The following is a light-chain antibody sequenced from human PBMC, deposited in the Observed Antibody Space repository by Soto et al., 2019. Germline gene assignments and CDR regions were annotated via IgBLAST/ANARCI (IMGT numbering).Light chain of an antibody. CDR2: NAS. CDR1: QSVSTK. V-gene: IGKV3-15*01. CDR3: HQYNTWPPHFT. Sequence: EVVFTQSPVTLSLSPGERATLSCRASQSVSTKLAWYQQRPGQTPRLLIYNASTRATGVPARFSGGGSVTEFSLTISSLQSDDLAVYYCHQYNTWPPHFTFGPGTKVDIK. J-gene: IGKJ3*01.